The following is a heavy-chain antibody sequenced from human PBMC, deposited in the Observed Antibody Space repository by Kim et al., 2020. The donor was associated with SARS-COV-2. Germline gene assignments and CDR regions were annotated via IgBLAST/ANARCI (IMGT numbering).Heavy chain of an antibody. V-gene: IGHV3-23*01. CDR1: GFTFSSYA. Sequence: GGSLRLSCAASGFTFSSYAMSWVRQAPGKGLEWVSAISGSVGSTYYADSVKGRFTISRDNSKNTLYLQMNSLRAEDTAVYYCATMVRGDLNWFEPWGQGTLVTVSS. J-gene: IGHJ5*02. CDR3: ATMVRGDLNWFEP. D-gene: IGHD3-10*01. CDR2: ISGSVGST.